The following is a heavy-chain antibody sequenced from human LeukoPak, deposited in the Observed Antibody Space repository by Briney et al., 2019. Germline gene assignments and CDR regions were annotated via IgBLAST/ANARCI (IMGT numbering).Heavy chain of an antibody. CDR3: ARVDSSGWSFFDY. CDR2: INHSGST. CDR1: GGSFSGYY. D-gene: IGHD6-19*01. Sequence: SETLSLTCAVCGGSFSGYYWSWIRQPPGKGLEWIGEINHSGSTNYNPSLKSRVTISVDTSKNQFSLKLSSVTAADTAVYYCARVDSSGWSFFDYWGQGTLVTVSS. V-gene: IGHV4-34*01. J-gene: IGHJ4*02.